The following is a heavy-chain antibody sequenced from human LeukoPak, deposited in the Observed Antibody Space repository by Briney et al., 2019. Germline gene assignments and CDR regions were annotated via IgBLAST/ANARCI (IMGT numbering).Heavy chain of an antibody. D-gene: IGHD1-26*01. CDR2: ISAYNGNT. CDR3: ARCIVGATPDY. CDR1: GYTFTSYS. J-gene: IGHJ4*02. V-gene: IGHV1-18*01. Sequence: ASLKVSCKASGYTFTSYSISWGRQAPGQGLEWMGWISAYNGNTNYAQKLQGSVTLTTDTSTSTAYMSLRSLRSDDTAVYYCARCIVGATPDYWGQGTLVTVSS.